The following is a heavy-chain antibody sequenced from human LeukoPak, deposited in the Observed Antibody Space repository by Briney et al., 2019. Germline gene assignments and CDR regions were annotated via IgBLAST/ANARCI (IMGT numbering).Heavy chain of an antibody. CDR2: IIPIFGTA. CDR1: GGTFSSYA. CDR3: ARDNYAGANWFDP. Sequence: SVKVSCKASGGTFSSYAISWVRQAPGQGLEWMGGIIPIFGTANYAQKFQGRVTITTDESASTAYMELSSLRSEDTAVYYCARDNYAGANWFDPWGQGTLVTVSS. J-gene: IGHJ5*02. V-gene: IGHV1-69*05. D-gene: IGHD1-7*01.